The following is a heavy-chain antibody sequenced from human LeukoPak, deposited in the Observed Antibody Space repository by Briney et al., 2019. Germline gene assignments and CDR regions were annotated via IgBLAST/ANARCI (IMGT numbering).Heavy chain of an antibody. V-gene: IGHV3-23*01. CDR3: AKDGDSTGCLDY. CDR1: GFTLSTNA. D-gene: IGHD1-1*01. CDR2: ISGSGAST. J-gene: IGHJ4*02. Sequence: GGSLRLSCLTSGFTLSTNAMSWVRQAPGKGLEWISGISGSGASTYYADSVKGRFTISRDDSKNTLYLQMNSLRAEDTAVYYCAKDGDSTGCLDYWGQGTLVTVSS.